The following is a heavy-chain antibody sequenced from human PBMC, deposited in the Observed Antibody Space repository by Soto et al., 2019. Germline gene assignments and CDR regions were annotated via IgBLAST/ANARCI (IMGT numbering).Heavy chain of an antibody. J-gene: IGHJ4*02. Sequence: EVQLLESGGGLVQPGGSLRLSCAASGFTFVTYAMNWVPQAPGKGLGWVATLSGSGTSTYYADSVKGRFTISRDNSRNTLYLQMNSLRAEDTAVYYCAKGTSNGGWFNPFDYWGQGTLVTVSS. CDR1: GFTFVTYA. CDR3: AKGTSNGGWFNPFDY. D-gene: IGHD6-19*01. V-gene: IGHV3-23*01. CDR2: LSGSGTST.